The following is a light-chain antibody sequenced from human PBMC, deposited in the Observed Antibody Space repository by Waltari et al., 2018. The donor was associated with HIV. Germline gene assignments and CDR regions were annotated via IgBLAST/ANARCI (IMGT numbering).Light chain of an antibody. CDR1: SSDVGGYNY. CDR2: EVT. V-gene: IGLV2-14*01. CDR3: SSYTSSSTQV. Sequence: QSALTQPASVSGSPGQSITISCTGTSSDVGGYNYVFWYQQHPGKAPKLMIYEVTNRPSGVSNRSAGAKSGNTASMTISGLQAEDEADYYCSSYTSSSTQVFGTGTKVTVL. J-gene: IGLJ1*01.